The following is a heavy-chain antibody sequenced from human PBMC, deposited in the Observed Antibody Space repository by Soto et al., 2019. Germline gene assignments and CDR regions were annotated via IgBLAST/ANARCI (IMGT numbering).Heavy chain of an antibody. D-gene: IGHD2-2*01. V-gene: IGHV3-33*01. CDR1: GFTFSSYG. J-gene: IGHJ4*01. CDR3: ASRRLESCSGNGCYVFDY. CDR2: IWYDGSNE. Sequence: GGSLRLSCAASGFTFSSYGMHWVRQAPGNGLEWVALIWYDGSNENYADSVKGRFTISRDNSKNTLYLQVNSLRVEDTAVYYCASRRLESCSGNGCYVFDYWGQGTLVTVSS.